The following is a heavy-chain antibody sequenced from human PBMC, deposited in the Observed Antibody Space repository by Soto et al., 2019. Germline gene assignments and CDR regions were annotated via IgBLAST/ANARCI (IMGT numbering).Heavy chain of an antibody. D-gene: IGHD4-17*01. CDR2: IIPIFGTA. CDR3: ARDSHTVTTFYYYYGMDV. Sequence: GPSVQVSCQDSGGPLRSYASSCVQRAAVQVLEWMGGIIPIFGTANYAQKFQGRVTITADESTSTAYMELSSLRSEDTAVYYCARDSHTVTTFYYYYGMDVWGQGTTVTASS. V-gene: IGHV1-69*13. J-gene: IGHJ6*02. CDR1: GGPLRSYA.